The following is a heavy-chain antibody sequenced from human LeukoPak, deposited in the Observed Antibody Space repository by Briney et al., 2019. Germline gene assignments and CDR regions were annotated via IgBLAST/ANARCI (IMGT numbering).Heavy chain of an antibody. CDR1: GFTFSSYA. CDR3: AKYAGYSGYDFDAFDI. D-gene: IGHD5-12*01. Sequence: GGSLRLSCAASGFTFSSYAMSWVRQAPGKGLEWVSAISGSGGSTYYADSVKGRFTISRDNSKNTLYLQMNSLRAEDTAVYYCAKYAGYSGYDFDAFDIWGQGTMVTVSS. J-gene: IGHJ3*02. V-gene: IGHV3-23*01. CDR2: ISGSGGST.